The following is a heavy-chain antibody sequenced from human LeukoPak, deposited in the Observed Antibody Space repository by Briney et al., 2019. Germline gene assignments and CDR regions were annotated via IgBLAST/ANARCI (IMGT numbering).Heavy chain of an antibody. D-gene: IGHD2-15*01. CDR2: ISSSGSYI. V-gene: IGHV3-21*01. Sequence: GGSLRLSCAASGFIFSSYSMNWVRQAPGKGLEWVSCISSSGSYIYYADSVKGRFTISRDNAKNSLYLQMNSLRAEDTAVYYCARDCSGGSCFSDYWGQGTLVTVSS. CDR1: GFIFSSYS. CDR3: ARDCSGGSCFSDY. J-gene: IGHJ4*02.